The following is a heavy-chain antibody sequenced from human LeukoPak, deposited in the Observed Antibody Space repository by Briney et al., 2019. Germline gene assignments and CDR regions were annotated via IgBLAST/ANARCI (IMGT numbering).Heavy chain of an antibody. CDR3: ARVRNWHQLAPVDY. CDR2: ISGYNGNT. Sequence: ASLKVSCKASGYSFSSYGINWVRQAPGQGLEWMGRISGYNGNTDYAQKVQGRVTMTTDTSTSTAYMELGSLRSDDTAVYHCARVRNWHQLAPVDYWGQGTLVTVSS. D-gene: IGHD6-13*01. J-gene: IGHJ4*02. CDR1: GYSFSSYG. V-gene: IGHV1-18*01.